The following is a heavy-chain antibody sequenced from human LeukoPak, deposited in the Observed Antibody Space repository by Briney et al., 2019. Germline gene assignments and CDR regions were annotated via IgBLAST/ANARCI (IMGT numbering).Heavy chain of an antibody. J-gene: IGHJ4*02. CDR3: ARDVDYYGSGSYWAD. CDR2: INPSGGST. Sequence: ASVKVSCKASGYTFTSYYMHWVRQAPGEGLEWMGIINPSGGSTTYAQKFQGRVTMTRDMSTSTVYMDLSSLRSEDTAVYYCARDVDYYGSGSYWADWGQGTLVTVSS. D-gene: IGHD3-10*01. V-gene: IGHV1-46*01. CDR1: GYTFTSYY.